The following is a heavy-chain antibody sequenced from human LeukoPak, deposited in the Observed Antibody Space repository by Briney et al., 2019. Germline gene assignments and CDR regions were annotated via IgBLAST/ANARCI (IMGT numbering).Heavy chain of an antibody. CDR1: GGSVSSGGYY. D-gene: IGHD3-3*01. J-gene: IGHJ4*02. CDR2: INHSGST. V-gene: IGHV4-34*01. CDR3: ARASYYDFWSGYYTVDY. Sequence: SETLSLTCSVPGGSVSSGGYYWSWIRQPPGKGLEWIGEINHSGSTNYNPSLKSRVTISVDTSKNQFSLKLSSVTAADTAVYYCARASYYDFWSGYYTVDYWGQGTLVTVSS.